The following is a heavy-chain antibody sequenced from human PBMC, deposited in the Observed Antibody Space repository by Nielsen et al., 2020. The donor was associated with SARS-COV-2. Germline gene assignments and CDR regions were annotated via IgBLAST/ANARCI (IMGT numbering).Heavy chain of an antibody. Sequence: ESLKISCAASGFTFSSYSMNWVRQAPGKGLEWVSSISSSSSYIYYADSVKGRFTISRDNAKNSLYLQMNSLRAEDTAVYYCARDYYDTSGYLRNYFDHWGQGTLVTVSS. CDR2: ISSSSSYI. J-gene: IGHJ4*02. D-gene: IGHD3-22*01. CDR1: GFTFSSYS. CDR3: ARDYYDTSGYLRNYFDH. V-gene: IGHV3-21*04.